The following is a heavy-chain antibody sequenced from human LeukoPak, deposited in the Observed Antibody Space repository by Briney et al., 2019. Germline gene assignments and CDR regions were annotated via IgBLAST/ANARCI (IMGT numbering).Heavy chain of an antibody. CDR1: GGTFSSYA. J-gene: IGHJ4*02. D-gene: IGHD3-22*01. CDR2: ISAYNGNT. CDR3: ARVDMIVVVSPFDY. V-gene: IGHV1-18*01. Sequence: ASVKVSCKASGGTFSSYAISWVRQAPGQGLEWMGWISAYNGNTNYAQKLQGRVTMTTDTSTSTAYMELRSLRSDDTAVYYCARVDMIVVVSPFDYWGQGTLVTVSS.